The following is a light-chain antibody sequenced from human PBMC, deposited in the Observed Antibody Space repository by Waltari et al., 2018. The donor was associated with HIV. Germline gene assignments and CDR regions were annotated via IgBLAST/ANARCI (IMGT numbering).Light chain of an antibody. J-gene: IGLJ2*01. V-gene: IGLV2-8*01. Sequence: QSALTQPPSASGSPGPSVTISCTGPISDVAGYASVSWYQHHPGKAPKLIIYEFTKRPSGVPDRFSGSKSDYTASLTVSGLQAEDEADYYCTSYTGSTNLLFGGGTKLTVL. CDR3: TSYTGSTNLL. CDR2: EFT. CDR1: ISDVAGYAS.